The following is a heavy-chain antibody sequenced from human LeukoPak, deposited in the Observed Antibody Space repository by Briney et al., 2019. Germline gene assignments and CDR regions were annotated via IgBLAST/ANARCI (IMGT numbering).Heavy chain of an antibody. CDR1: GGSISIGSYY. CDR2: IHYSGST. Sequence: SETLSLTCTVSGGSISIGSYYWGWIRQPPGKGLEWIGSIHYSGSTHYNPSLKSRVTISVDASMNQFSLKVNSVTAADTAVYYCARKKFAVGRVDWFDPWGQGILVTVSS. J-gene: IGHJ5*02. CDR3: ARKKFAVGRVDWFDP. V-gene: IGHV4-39*01. D-gene: IGHD6-13*01.